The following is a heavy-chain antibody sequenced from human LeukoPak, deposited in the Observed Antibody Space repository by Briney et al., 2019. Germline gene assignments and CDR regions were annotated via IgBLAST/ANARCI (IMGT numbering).Heavy chain of an antibody. CDR2: IIPIFGTA. V-gene: IGHV1-69*05. Sequence: SVKVSCKASGGTFSSYAISWVRQAPGQGLEWMGGIIPIFGTANYAQKFQGRVTITTDESTSTAYMELSSLRSEDTAVYYCASGVGATRGPLVYWGQGTLVTVSS. J-gene: IGHJ4*02. CDR3: ASGVGATRGPLVY. D-gene: IGHD1-26*01. CDR1: GGTFSSYA.